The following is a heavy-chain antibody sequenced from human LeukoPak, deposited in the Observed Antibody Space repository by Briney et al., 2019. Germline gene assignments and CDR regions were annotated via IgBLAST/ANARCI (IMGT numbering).Heavy chain of an antibody. Sequence: GGSLRLSCAASGFTVSSNYMSWVRQAPGKGLEWVSYISSSGSGSNIYYADSVKGRFTISRDNAKNSLYLQMNSLRAEDTAVYYCAREGTGDMFDYWGQGTLVTVSS. CDR1: GFTVSSNY. J-gene: IGHJ4*02. CDR3: AREGTGDMFDY. CDR2: ISSSGSGSNI. V-gene: IGHV3-11*04. D-gene: IGHD7-27*01.